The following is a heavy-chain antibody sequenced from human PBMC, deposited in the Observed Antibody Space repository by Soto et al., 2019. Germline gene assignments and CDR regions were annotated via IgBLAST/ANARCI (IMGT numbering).Heavy chain of an antibody. CDR1: GYIFTTYG. CDR2: ISTDSGYT. V-gene: IGHV1-18*01. CDR3: ARDRPPGSLYGMDA. J-gene: IGHJ6*02. Sequence: QIQLVQSGGEVERPGASVTVSCEASGYIFTTYGLSWVRQTPAHGLEWMGWISTDSGYTQYSQLLQGRVTMTRDTSKNTAYMELMDMTCDDTGIYYCARDRPPGSLYGMDAWGQGTAVTVSS.